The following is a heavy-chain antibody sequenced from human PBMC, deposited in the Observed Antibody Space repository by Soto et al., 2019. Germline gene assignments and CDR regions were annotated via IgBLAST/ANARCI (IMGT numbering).Heavy chain of an antibody. J-gene: IGHJ6*02. D-gene: IGHD3-16*01. CDR2: IIPIFGTA. CDR1: GDTFSSYA. CDR3: AKAGVLSAMAV. V-gene: IGHV1-69*01. Sequence: QVQLVQSGAEVKKPGSSVKVSCKASGDTFSSYAISWVRQAPGQGLEWMGGIIPIFGTANYAQKFQGRVTITADESTSTAYMEVSSLRSEDTDVYYCAKAGVLSAMAVWGQGPTVTVSS.